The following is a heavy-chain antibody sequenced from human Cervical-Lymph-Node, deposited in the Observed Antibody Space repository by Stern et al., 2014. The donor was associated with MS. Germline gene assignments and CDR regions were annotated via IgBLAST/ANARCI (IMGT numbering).Heavy chain of an antibody. J-gene: IGHJ6*02. CDR1: GFTFSSYG. Sequence: MQLVESGGGVVKPGRSLRLSCAASGFTFSSYGMHWVRQAPGKGLEWVAVISYDGSNKYYADSVKGRFTISRDNSKNTLYLQMNSLRAEDTAGYYCAKDLGGSYYHYYYGMDVWGQGTTVTVSS. V-gene: IGHV3-30*18. D-gene: IGHD1-26*01. CDR3: AKDLGGSYYHYYYGMDV. CDR2: ISYDGSNK.